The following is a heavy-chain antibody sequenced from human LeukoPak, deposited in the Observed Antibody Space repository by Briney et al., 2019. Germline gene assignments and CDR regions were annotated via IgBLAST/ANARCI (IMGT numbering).Heavy chain of an antibody. CDR2: TYYRSKWYN. V-gene: IGHV6-1*01. CDR1: GDSVSSNSAA. Sequence: SQTLSLTCAISGDSVSSNSAAWNWIRQSPSRGLEWLGRTYYRSKWYNDYAVSVKSRITINPDTSKNQFSLKLSSVTAADTAVYYCAREVPGCSGGSCYSTGSWFDPWGQGTLVTVSS. CDR3: AREVPGCSGGSCYSTGSWFDP. J-gene: IGHJ5*02. D-gene: IGHD2-15*01.